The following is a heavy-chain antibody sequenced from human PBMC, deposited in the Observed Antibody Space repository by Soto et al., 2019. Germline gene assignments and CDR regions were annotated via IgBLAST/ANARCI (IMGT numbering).Heavy chain of an antibody. CDR3: AKVSSSLPNIDY. Sequence: GGSLRLSCAASGFTFSSYAMSWVRQAPGKGLEWVSAISGSGGSTYYADSVKGWFTISRDNSKNTLYLQMNSLRAEDTAVYYCAKVSSSLPNIDYWGQGTLVTVSS. D-gene: IGHD6-13*01. J-gene: IGHJ4*02. V-gene: IGHV3-23*01. CDR2: ISGSGGST. CDR1: GFTFSSYA.